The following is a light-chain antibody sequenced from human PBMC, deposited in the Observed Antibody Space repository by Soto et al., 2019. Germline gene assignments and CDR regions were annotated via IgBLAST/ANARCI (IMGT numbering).Light chain of an antibody. CDR3: QQYGSSPPYT. J-gene: IGKJ5*01. Sequence: IVLTPSPGTLSLSPGERATLSCRASQSVSHNYLAWYQQKPGQAPRLLVCGASTRASDIEGRFSGSGSGTDFTLTISRLEPEDFAVYYCQQYGSSPPYTFGQGTRLEIK. V-gene: IGKV3-20*01. CDR2: GAS. CDR1: QSVSHNY.